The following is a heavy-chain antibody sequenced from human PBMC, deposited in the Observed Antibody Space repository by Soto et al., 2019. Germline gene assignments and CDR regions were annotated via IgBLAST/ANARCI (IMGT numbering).Heavy chain of an antibody. Sequence: QVQLVESGGGVVQPGRSLRLPCAASGFTFSSYPIHWVRQAPGKGLEWVAVISYDGSNKYYVDSVKARFTIARDNSNNTLYLQMNSLRPEDTAVYYCARAYCINAVCSNGYFDYWGQGTLVTVSS. D-gene: IGHD2-8*01. J-gene: IGHJ4*02. V-gene: IGHV3-30-3*01. CDR1: GFTFSSYP. CDR2: ISYDGSNK. CDR3: ARAYCINAVCSNGYFDY.